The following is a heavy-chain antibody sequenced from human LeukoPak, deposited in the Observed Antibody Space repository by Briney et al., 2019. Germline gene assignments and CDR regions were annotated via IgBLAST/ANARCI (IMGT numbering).Heavy chain of an antibody. Sequence: SETLSLTCGVSGGSISTTNWWTWIRQPPGEGLEWIGEVHLSGRTHYNPSLESRVTMSVDMSENHISLRLTSVTAADTAVYYCAREGGPYRPLDYSGQGTLVTVSS. CDR2: VHLSGRT. J-gene: IGHJ4*02. CDR1: GGSISTTNW. V-gene: IGHV4-4*02. CDR3: AREGGPYRPLDY.